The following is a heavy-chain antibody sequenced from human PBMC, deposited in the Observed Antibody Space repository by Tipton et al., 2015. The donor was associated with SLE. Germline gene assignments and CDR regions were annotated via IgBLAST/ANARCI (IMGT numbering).Heavy chain of an antibody. V-gene: IGHV4-4*07. Sequence: TLSLTCTVSGGSISSYYWSWIRQPAGKGLEWIGRIYTSGSTNYNPSLKSRVTMSVDTSKNQFSLKLSSVTAADTAVYYCARGGYYYGSGSYNWFDPWGQGTLVTVSS. D-gene: IGHD3-10*01. CDR2: IYTSGST. CDR1: GGSISSYY. J-gene: IGHJ5*02. CDR3: ARGGYYYGSGSYNWFDP.